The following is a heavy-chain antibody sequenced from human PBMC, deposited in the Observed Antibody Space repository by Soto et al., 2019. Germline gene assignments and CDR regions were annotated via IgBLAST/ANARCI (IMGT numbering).Heavy chain of an antibody. D-gene: IGHD3-3*01. CDR1: GYPVTAYY. V-gene: IGHV1-2*02. CDR2: INPATGAA. Sequence: QLHLVQSGAVVKKPGASVTVSCSASGYPVTAYYMHWVRQAPGRGREWMGGINPATGAAKYTQTCRGRVTTTRDSATMTVLKDLGGPKAEATAVFYGGGGGGVGVAGSAAFDMWGQGTLVTVSS. J-gene: IGHJ3*02. CDR3: GGGGGVGVAGSAAFDM.